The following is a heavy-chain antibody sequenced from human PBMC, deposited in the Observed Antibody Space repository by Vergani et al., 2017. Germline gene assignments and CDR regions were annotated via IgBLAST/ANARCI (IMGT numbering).Heavy chain of an antibody. V-gene: IGHV4-39*07. D-gene: IGHD3-22*01. CDR2: IYYSGST. CDR3: ARVQSSGSAPY. CDR1: GGSISSSSYY. Sequence: QLQLQESGPGLVKPSETLSLTCTVSGGSISSSSYYWGWIRQPPGKGLWWIGSIYYSGSTYYNPSLKSRFTISVDTSKNQFSLKLSSVTAADTAVYYCARVQSSGSAPYWGQGTLVTVSS. J-gene: IGHJ4*02.